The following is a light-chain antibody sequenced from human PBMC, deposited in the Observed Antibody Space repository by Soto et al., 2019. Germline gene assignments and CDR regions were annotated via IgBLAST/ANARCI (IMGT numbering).Light chain of an antibody. CDR3: ASWDDRLGAVI. Sequence: QSVLTQPLSASGTPGQKVFISCSGSSSNIGGTNYAYWYQQLPGAAPKLLMHSNNLRPSGVPERISGSKFGTAASLAISGLRSEDEAVYYCASWDDRLGAVIFGGGTKVTVL. J-gene: IGLJ2*01. V-gene: IGLV1-47*02. CDR2: SNN. CDR1: SSNIGGTNY.